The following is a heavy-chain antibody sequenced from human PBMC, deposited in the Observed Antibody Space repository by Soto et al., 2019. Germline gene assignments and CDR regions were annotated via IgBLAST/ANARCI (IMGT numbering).Heavy chain of an antibody. V-gene: IGHV3-21*01. D-gene: IGHD2-15*01. J-gene: IGHJ4*02. CDR2: ISSSSSYI. CDR3: AIPACSGGSCHYDPFDY. CDR1: GFTFSSYS. Sequence: GGSLRLSCAASGFTFSSYSMNWVRQAPGKGLEWVSSISSSSSYIYYADSVKGRFTISRDNAKNSLYLQMNSLRAEDTAVYYCAIPACSGGSCHYDPFDYWGQGTLVTVSS.